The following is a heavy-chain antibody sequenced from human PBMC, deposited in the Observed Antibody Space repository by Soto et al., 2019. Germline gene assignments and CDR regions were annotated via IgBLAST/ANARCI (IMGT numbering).Heavy chain of an antibody. CDR2: INHSGST. CDR3: ASRGDDSSGSFYFDY. Sequence: QVQLQQWGAGLLKPSETLSLTCAVYGGSLSGYYWSWIRQPPGKGLEWNGEINHSGSTNYNPSLKSRVTISVDTSKNQFSLKVSFVTAADTAVYYCASRGDDSSGSFYFDYWGQGTLVTVSS. CDR1: GGSLSGYY. D-gene: IGHD3-22*01. J-gene: IGHJ4*02. V-gene: IGHV4-34*01.